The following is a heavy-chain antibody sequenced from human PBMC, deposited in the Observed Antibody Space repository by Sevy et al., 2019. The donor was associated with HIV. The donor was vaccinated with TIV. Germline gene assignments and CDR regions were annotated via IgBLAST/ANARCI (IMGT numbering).Heavy chain of an antibody. CDR1: GGSVSSGGYS. Sequence: SETLSLTCAVSGGSVSSGGYSWSWIRQPPGKGLEWIGYIYHDGSSYYNPSLRSRVTISLDKSKNQFSLELNSVIAADTAVYYCARLANRDNWLDPWGQGTLVTVSS. J-gene: IGHJ5*02. CDR2: IYHDGSS. CDR3: ARLANRDNWLDP. V-gene: IGHV4-30-2*01.